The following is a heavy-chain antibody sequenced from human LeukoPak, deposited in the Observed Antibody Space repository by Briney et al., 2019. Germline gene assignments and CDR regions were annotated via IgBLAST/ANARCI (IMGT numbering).Heavy chain of an antibody. J-gene: IGHJ6*03. CDR2: ISSSSTTI. D-gene: IGHD2/OR15-2a*01. V-gene: IGHV3-48*01. CDR1: GFTFSSYN. CDR3: ARVDSNSYYYYYYYMDV. Sequence: GGSLRLSCAASGFTFSSYNMNWVRQAPGKGLEWVSYISSSSTTIYYADSVKGRLTISRDNAKNSLYLQMNSLRAEDTAVYYCARVDSNSYYYYYYYMDVWGKGTTVTVSS.